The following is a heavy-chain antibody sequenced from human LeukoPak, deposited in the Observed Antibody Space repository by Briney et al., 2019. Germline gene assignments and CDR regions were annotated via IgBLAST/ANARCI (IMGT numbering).Heavy chain of an antibody. J-gene: IGHJ4*02. CDR3: GEEGGGYCNNPTRHSLDY. Sequence: GRSVRLSCAASGLTFSTYGMHWARQAPGKGLEWVADISRGGSNKYDAASMGGLFTIIRDDSKNALPLQINSLRVEDTAVYYCGEEGGGYCNNPTRHSLDYWGQGAPVTVSS. V-gene: IGHV3-30*18. D-gene: IGHD2/OR15-2a*01. CDR2: ISRGGSNK. CDR1: GLTFSTYG.